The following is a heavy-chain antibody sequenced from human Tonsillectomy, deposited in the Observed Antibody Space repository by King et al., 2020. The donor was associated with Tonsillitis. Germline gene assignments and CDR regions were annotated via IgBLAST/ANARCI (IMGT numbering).Heavy chain of an antibody. CDR3: ARYGPGGVFDY. J-gene: IGHJ4*02. CDR1: GFTFNNYN. CDR2: ISSSSTYI. V-gene: IGHV3-21*01. D-gene: IGHD3-10*01. Sequence: VQLVESGGGLVKPGGSLRLSCAASGFTFNNYNINWLRRAPGKGLEWVSSISSSSTYIYYGDSGKGRFTISRTNAKNSLYLQMNSLRAEDTAVYYCARYGPGGVFDYWGQGTLVTVSS.